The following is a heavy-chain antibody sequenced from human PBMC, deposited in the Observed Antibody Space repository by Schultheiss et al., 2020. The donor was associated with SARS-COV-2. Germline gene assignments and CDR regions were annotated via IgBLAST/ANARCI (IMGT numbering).Heavy chain of an antibody. CDR3: ARITANDYGDYGGAYYFDY. CDR1: GYSISSGYY. Sequence: SQTLSLTCAVSGYSISSGYYWGWIRQPPGKGLEWIGYIYYSGSTNYNPSLKSRVTISVDTSKNQFSLKLSSVTAADTAVYYCARITANDYGDYGGAYYFDYWGQGTLVTVSS. CDR2: IYYSGST. J-gene: IGHJ4*02. D-gene: IGHD4-17*01. V-gene: IGHV4-38-2*01.